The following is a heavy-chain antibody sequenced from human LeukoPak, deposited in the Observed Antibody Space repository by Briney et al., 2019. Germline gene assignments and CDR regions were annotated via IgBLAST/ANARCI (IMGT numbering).Heavy chain of an antibody. V-gene: IGHV4-39*07. D-gene: IGHD1-26*01. J-gene: IGHJ4*02. CDR1: GGSISSSSYY. CDR3: ARGRGSYFSFDY. CDR2: IYYSGST. Sequence: SETLSLTCTVSGGSISSSSYYWGWIRQPPGTGLEWIGSIYYSGSTYYNPSLKSRVTISVDTSKNQFSLKLSSVTAADTAVYYCARGRGSYFSFDYWGQGTLVTVSS.